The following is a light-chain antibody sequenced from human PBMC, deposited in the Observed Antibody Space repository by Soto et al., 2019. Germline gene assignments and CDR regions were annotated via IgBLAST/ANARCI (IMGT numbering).Light chain of an antibody. CDR1: SSDLIGYNF. CDR2: DVT. CDR3: CSYAGSYV. Sequence: QSALTQPRSVSWSPGQSVTISCTATSSDLIGYNFVSWYQHHPGTAPKLVIYDVTERPSGVPDRFSGSRSGNTAYLTISGLRAEDEADYHCCSYAGSYVFGSGTKVTVL. V-gene: IGLV2-11*01. J-gene: IGLJ1*01.